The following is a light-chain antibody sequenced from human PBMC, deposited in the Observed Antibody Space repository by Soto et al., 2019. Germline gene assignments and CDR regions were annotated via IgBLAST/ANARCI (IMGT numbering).Light chain of an antibody. CDR2: SAS. J-gene: IGKJ1*01. CDR1: QSVSSSY. CDR3: QQYNNWPRK. Sequence: EIVLTQSPGTLSLSPGERATLSCRASQSVSSSYLAWYQQKPGQAPRLLIYSASRRATGIPDRFSGSGSGTDFTLTISSLQSEDFAVYYCQQYNNWPRKFGQGTKVDI. V-gene: IGKV3-20*01.